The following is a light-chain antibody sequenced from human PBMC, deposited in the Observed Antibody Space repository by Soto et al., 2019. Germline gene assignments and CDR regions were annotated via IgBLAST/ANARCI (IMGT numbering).Light chain of an antibody. J-gene: IGKJ5*01. V-gene: IGKV3-15*01. CDR2: GAS. CDR1: QSVSSN. CDR3: QQYNDRPPIT. Sequence: EIVMTQSPATLSVSPGERATLSCRASQSVSSNLAWYQQKPGQAPRLLIYGASTRATGIPDRFSGSGSGTEFTLTISNLQSEDFVVYYCQQYNDRPPITFGQGTRLEIK.